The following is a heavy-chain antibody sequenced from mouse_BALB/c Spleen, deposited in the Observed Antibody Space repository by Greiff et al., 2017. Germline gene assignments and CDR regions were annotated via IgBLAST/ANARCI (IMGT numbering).Heavy chain of an antibody. V-gene: IGHV2-9*02. J-gene: IGHJ2*01. D-gene: IGHD2-2*01. CDR2: IWAGGST. Sequence: VQLQQSGPGLVAPSQSLSITCTVSGFSLTSYGVHWVRQPPGKGLEWLGVIWAGGSTNYNSALMSRLSISKDNSKSQVFLKMNSLQTDDTAMYYCARDPRLRRGYYFDYWGQGTTLTVSS. CDR3: ARDPRLRRGYYFDY. CDR1: GFSLTSYG.